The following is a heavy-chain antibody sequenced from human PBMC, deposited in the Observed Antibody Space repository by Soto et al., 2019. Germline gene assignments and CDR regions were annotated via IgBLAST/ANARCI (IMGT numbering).Heavy chain of an antibody. Sequence: SETLSLTCTVSGGSISSYYWSWIRQPPGKGLEWIGYIYYSGSTNYNPSLKSRVTISVDTSKNQFSLKLSSVTAADTAVYYCAREVSHAAFDIWGQGTMVTVSS. V-gene: IGHV4-59*01. J-gene: IGHJ3*02. CDR3: AREVSHAAFDI. CDR1: GGSISSYY. CDR2: IYYSGST. D-gene: IGHD4-4*01.